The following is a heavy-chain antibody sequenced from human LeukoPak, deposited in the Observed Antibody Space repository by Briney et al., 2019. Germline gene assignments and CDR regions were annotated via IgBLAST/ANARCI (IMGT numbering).Heavy chain of an antibody. CDR3: ARVRLYSYVVDY. J-gene: IGHJ4*02. CDR2: IYSGGST. CDR1: GFTVSSNY. D-gene: IGHD5-18*01. Sequence: GGSLRLSCAASGFTVSSNYMSWVRQAPGKGLDWVSVIYSGGSTYYADSVKGRFTISRDNSKNTLYLQMNSLRAEDTAVYYCARVRLYSYVVDYWGQGTLVTVSS. V-gene: IGHV3-53*01.